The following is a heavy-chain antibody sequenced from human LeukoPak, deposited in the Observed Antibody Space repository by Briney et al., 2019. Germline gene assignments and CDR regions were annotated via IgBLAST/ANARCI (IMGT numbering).Heavy chain of an antibody. V-gene: IGHV4-31*03. CDR1: GGSFSSGGYY. CDR2: IYYSGST. J-gene: IGHJ5*02. CDR3: AREAAYCGGDCYPARFDP. Sequence: SQTLSLTCTVSGGSFSSGGYYWSWIRQHPGTGLEWLGYIYYSGSTYYNPSLKSRVTISVDTSKNQFSLKLSSVTAADTAVYYCAREAAYCGGDCYPARFDPWGQGTLVTVSS. D-gene: IGHD2-21*02.